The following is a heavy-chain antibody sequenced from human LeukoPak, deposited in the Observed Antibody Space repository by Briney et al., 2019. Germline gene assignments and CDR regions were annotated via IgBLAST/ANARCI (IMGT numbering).Heavy chain of an antibody. Sequence: ASVKVSCKASGYTFTGYYMHWVRQAPGQGLEYMGGIIPISGTAYYAQKFQGRVTITADESTSTAYMELSSLTSEDTAVYYCAALLRYFDWLSANDYWGQGTLVTVSS. J-gene: IGHJ4*02. V-gene: IGHV1-69*13. D-gene: IGHD3-9*01. CDR2: IIPISGTA. CDR1: GYTFTGYY. CDR3: AALLRYFDWLSANDY.